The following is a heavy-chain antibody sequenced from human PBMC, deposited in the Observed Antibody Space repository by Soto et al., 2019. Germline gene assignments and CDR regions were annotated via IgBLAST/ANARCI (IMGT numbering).Heavy chain of an antibody. Sequence: GASVKVCCKASGYTFTGYYMHWVRQAPGQGLEWMGWINPNSGGTNYAQKFQGWATMTRDTSISTAYMELSRLRSDDTAVYYCARAVEYCSGGSCYSSPYRGWFDPWGQGTRVTVSS. CDR3: ARAVEYCSGGSCYSSPYRGWFDP. J-gene: IGHJ5*02. D-gene: IGHD2-15*01. CDR2: INPNSGGT. V-gene: IGHV1-2*04. CDR1: GYTFTGYY.